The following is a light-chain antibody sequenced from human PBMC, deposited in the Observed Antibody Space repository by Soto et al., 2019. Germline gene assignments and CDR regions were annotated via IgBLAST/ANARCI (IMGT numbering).Light chain of an antibody. CDR2: DAS. V-gene: IGKV3-11*01. J-gene: IGKJ1*01. CDR3: QQYNNWPPTWT. Sequence: EIVLTQSPATLSLSPGERATLSCRASQSVSSYLAWYQQKPGQAPRLLIYDASNRATGIPARFSGSGSGTDFTLTISSLEPEDFAVYYCQQYNNWPPTWTFGQGTKWIS. CDR1: QSVSSY.